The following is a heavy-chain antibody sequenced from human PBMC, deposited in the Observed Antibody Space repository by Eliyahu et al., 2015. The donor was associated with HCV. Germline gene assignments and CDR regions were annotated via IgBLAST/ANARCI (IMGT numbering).Heavy chain of an antibody. CDR1: GFTFDSYA. D-gene: IGHD6-19*01. CDR3: ARDRIAVPGTIEDY. Sequence: EVQLVESGGGLVQPGGSLRLSCAASGFTFDSYAMXWVRQAPGKGLEWVSAISGSGGRTYYADSVKGRFTISRDNSKNTLYLQMNSLRAEDTAIYHCARDRIAVPGTIEDYWGQGTLVTVSS. CDR2: ISGSGGRT. V-gene: IGHV3-23*04. J-gene: IGHJ4*02.